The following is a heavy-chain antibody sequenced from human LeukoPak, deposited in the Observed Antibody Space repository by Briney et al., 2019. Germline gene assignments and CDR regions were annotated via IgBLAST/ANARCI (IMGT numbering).Heavy chain of an antibody. CDR2: MNPNSGNT. CDR3: ARARSSSFANVDY. Sequence: ASVKVSCKASGYTFTSYDINWVRQATGQGLEWMGWMNPNSGNTGYAQKFQGRVTMTRNTSISTAYMELSSLRSEDTAVYYCARARSSSFANVDYWGQGTLVTVSS. CDR1: GYTFTSYD. J-gene: IGHJ4*02. D-gene: IGHD6-6*01. V-gene: IGHV1-8*01.